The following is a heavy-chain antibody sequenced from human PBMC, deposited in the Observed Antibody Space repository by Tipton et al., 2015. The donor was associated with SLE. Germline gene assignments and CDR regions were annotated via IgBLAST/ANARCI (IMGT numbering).Heavy chain of an antibody. D-gene: IGHD3-22*01. CDR3: ARAGYDSSGYSLDY. J-gene: IGHJ4*02. V-gene: IGHV3-23*01. CDR1: GFTFSSYA. CDR2: ISGSGGST. Sequence: GSLRLSCAASGFTFSSYAMSWVRQAPGKGLEWVSAISGSGGSTYYADSVKGRFTISRDNAKNTLYLQMNSLRAEDTAVYYCARAGYDSSGYSLDYWGQGTLVTVSS.